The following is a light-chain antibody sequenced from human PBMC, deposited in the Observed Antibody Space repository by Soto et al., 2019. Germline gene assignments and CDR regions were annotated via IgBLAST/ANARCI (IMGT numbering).Light chain of an antibody. V-gene: IGKV1-27*01. CDR3: QRYYNAPFT. J-gene: IGKJ4*01. CDR2: AAS. CDR1: QGIKNY. Sequence: DIQVTQYPSSLSASVGDRVTITCRASQGIKNYLVWYQQKPGEIPKLLIYAASTLESGIPPRFSGSGSGTDFTLTINNLQPEDVATYYCQRYYNAPFTFGGGTKVEIK.